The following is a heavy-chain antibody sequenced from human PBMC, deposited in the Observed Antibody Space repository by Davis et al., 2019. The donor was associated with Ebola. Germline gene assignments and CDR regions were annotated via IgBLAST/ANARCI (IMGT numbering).Heavy chain of an antibody. V-gene: IGHV3-7*01. D-gene: IGHD3-10*01. Sequence: PGGSLRLSCEVSGFSLSDYWMAWARQAPGKGLEWVANINQDGSQKYYVDSVEGRFTISRDNAKNSLYLQMNSLRAEDTAVYYCVRDPLELHTHYYDSRSFGGGWFDPWGQGTLVTVSS. CDR3: VRDPLELHTHYYDSRSFGGGWFDP. CDR2: INQDGSQK. J-gene: IGHJ5*02. CDR1: GFSLSDYW.